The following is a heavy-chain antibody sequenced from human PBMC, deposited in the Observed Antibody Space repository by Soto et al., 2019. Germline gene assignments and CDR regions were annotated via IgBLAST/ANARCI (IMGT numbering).Heavy chain of an antibody. J-gene: IGHJ6*03. D-gene: IGHD1-26*01. CDR3: ARQGVGFYYYYYMDV. V-gene: IGHV4-59*08. Sequence: SETLSLTCTVSGGSISSYYWSWIRQPPGKGLEWIGYIYYSGSTNYNPSFKSRVTISVDTSKNQFSLKLSSVTAADTAVYYCARQGVGFYYYYYMDVWGKGTTVTVSS. CDR2: IYYSGST. CDR1: GGSISSYY.